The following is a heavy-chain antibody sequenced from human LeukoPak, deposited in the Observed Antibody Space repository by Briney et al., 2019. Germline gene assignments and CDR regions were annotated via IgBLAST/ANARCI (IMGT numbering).Heavy chain of an antibody. D-gene: IGHD1-26*01. CDR2: ISGSGGST. Sequence: GGSLRLSCAASGFTFSSYAMSWVRQAPGKGLEWVSAISGSGGSTYYADSVKGRFTISRDNSKNTLYLQMNSLRAEDTAVYYCASGGIYYGAAFDFWGQGTLVTVSS. J-gene: IGHJ4*02. CDR3: ASGGIYYGAAFDF. V-gene: IGHV3-23*01. CDR1: GFTFSSYA.